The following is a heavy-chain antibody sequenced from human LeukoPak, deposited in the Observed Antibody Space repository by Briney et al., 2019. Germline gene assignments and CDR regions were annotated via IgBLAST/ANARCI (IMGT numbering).Heavy chain of an antibody. CDR1: GGSLSTYY. CDR2: IYYIGST. Sequence: SETLSLTCTVSGGSLSTYYWSWIRQPPGKGLEWIGYIYYIGSTKYNPSLKSRVTITVDTSKNQFSLKLSSVTAADTAVYYCARGYYDSSGYYGYANSFDYWGQGTLVTVSS. D-gene: IGHD3-22*01. CDR3: ARGYYDSSGYYGYANSFDY. V-gene: IGHV4-59*01. J-gene: IGHJ4*02.